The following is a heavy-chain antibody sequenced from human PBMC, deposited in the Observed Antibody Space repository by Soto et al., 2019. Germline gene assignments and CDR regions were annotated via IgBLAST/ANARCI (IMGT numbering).Heavy chain of an antibody. CDR3: ARGWDYTDYYGDF. Sequence: QVQLVQSGAEVKRPGASVKVSCKTSGYGFKNYGVSWVRQAPGQGLEWMGWISTYSGDTDYAQMFQDRTTMATDTSTSTVHMELRSLTLGDTAVYYCARGWDYTDYYGDFWGQGPLVTVSS. J-gene: IGHJ4*02. CDR1: GYGFKNYG. CDR2: ISTYSGDT. D-gene: IGHD1-26*01. V-gene: IGHV1-18*01.